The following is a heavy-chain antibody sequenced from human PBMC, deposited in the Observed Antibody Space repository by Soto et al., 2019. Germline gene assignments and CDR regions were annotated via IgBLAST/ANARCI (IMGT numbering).Heavy chain of an antibody. CDR1: GFTVSSNY. Sequence: HPGGSLRLSCAASGFTVSSNYMSWVRQAPGKGLEWVSVIYSGGSTYYADSVKGRFTISRDNSKNTLYLQMDSLRAEDTAVYYCVKQAHGLDGVAFDYWGQGTQVTVSS. D-gene: IGHD2-15*01. J-gene: IGHJ4*02. CDR2: IYSGGST. CDR3: VKQAHGLDGVAFDY. V-gene: IGHV3-53*01.